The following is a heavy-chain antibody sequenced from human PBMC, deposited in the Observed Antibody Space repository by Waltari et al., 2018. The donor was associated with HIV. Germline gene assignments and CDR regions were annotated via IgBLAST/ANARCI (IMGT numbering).Heavy chain of an antibody. CDR2: ISHKGNT. Sequence: QVQLQESGPGLVTPSEILSLTCNITGGSLAGSFCTWILQPPRKRLEWIGYISHKGNTNYHLSLNGRVAFSLDPSTSMLSLLIHSVTDTDTAVYYCGWALGRRSVAHSPWGRKTLVTVSS. V-gene: IGHV4-59*12. CDR3: GWALGRRSVAHSP. CDR1: GGSLAGSF. J-gene: IGHJ5*01. D-gene: IGHD1-26*01.